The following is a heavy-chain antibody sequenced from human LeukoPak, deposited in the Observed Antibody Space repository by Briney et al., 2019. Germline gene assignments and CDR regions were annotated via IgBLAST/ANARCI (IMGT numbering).Heavy chain of an antibody. D-gene: IGHD6-19*01. CDR3: AKKGGSDWPPRASDY. CDR1: GLTFSDYA. Sequence: QAGGSLRLSCAASGLTFSDYAMNWVRQAPGKGLEWVSGISGYGGDTFYADSVKGRFTISRDNSKNTLYLQMNSLRAEDTAVYYCAKKGGSDWPPRASDYWGQGTLVTVSS. V-gene: IGHV3-23*01. CDR2: ISGYGGDT. J-gene: IGHJ4*02.